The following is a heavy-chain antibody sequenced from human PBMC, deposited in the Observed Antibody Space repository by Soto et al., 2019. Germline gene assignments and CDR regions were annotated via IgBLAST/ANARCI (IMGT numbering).Heavy chain of an antibody. J-gene: IGHJ4*02. CDR2: IYYSGSN. CDR3: ANLLDYIIYLGFCY. V-gene: IGHV4-31*03. Sequence: QVQLQESGPGLVKPSQTLSLTCTVSGGSISSGGYYWRWIRQHPGQGLEWIGYIYYSGSNYYNRSVKGRVTISIDTSKNQFSLKLSSVTAADTAVYYCANLLDYIIYLGFCYGGQGTLVTVSS. D-gene: IGHD4-4*01. CDR1: GGSISSGGYY.